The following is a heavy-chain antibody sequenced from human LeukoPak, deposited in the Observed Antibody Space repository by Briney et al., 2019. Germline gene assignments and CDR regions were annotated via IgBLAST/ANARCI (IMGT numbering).Heavy chain of an antibody. J-gene: IGHJ6*02. D-gene: IGHD1-26*01. Sequence: GGSLRLSCAASGFTFSSYGMHWVRQAPGKGLEWVAVISYDGSNKYYADSVKGRFTISRDNSKNTLYQQMNSLRAEDTAVYYCSGSGYYYYGMDVWGQGTTVTVSS. CDR1: GFTFSSYG. CDR2: ISYDGSNK. V-gene: IGHV3-30*03. CDR3: SGSGYYYYGMDV.